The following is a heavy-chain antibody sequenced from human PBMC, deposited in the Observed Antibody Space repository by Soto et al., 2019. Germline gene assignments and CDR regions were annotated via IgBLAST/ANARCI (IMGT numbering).Heavy chain of an antibody. V-gene: IGHV1-2*04. CDR1: GDRFTDYY. CDR3: ARESGGATATLDYYYFYMDV. J-gene: IGHJ6*03. CDR2: INPNSGVT. D-gene: IGHD5-12*01. Sequence: QVQLVQSGAEVKEPGASVTVSCRASGDRFTDYYMHWVRQAPGQGLEWMGGINPNSGVTKYAQKLQGWVTMTRDTSIRTVYMQLSRLGFDHTAIYYCARESGGATATLDYYYFYMDVWGTGTTVTVSS.